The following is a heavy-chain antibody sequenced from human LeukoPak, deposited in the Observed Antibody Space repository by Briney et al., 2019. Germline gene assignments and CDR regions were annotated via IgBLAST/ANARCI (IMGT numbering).Heavy chain of an antibody. Sequence: GGSLRLSCAASGFTFSSYWMSWVRQAPGKGLEWVANIKQDGSEKYYVDSVKGRFTISRDNAKNSLYLQMNSLRAEDTAVYYCAKGQIYNWNNWFDPWGQGTLVTVSS. V-gene: IGHV3-7*01. CDR1: GFTFSSYW. CDR2: IKQDGSEK. J-gene: IGHJ5*02. D-gene: IGHD1-20*01. CDR3: AKGQIYNWNNWFDP.